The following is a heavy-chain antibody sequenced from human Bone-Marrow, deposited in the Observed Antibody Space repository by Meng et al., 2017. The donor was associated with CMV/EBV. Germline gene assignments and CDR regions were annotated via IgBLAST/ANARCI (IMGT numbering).Heavy chain of an antibody. CDR2: ISSSSSYI. CDR1: GFTFSSYS. J-gene: IGHJ6*02. CDR3: AREGHYYYGMDV. V-gene: IGHV3-21*01. Sequence: GGSLRLSCAASGFTFSSYSMNWVRQAPGKGLEWVSSISSSSSYIYYADSVKGRFTISRDNAKNSLYLQMNSPRAEDTAVYYCAREGHYYYGMDVWGQGTTVTVSS.